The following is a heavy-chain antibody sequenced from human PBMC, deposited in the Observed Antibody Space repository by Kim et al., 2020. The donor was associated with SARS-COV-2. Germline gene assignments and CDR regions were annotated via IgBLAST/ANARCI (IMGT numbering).Heavy chain of an antibody. J-gene: IGHJ4*02. CDR2: INSDGSNI. Sequence: GGSLRLSCAASGFTFSSYWMHWVRQAPGRGLVWVSRINSDGSNIAYADAVKGRFTISRDNAKNTLYLQMDSLRADDTAIYFCAGDTSWYNFDYWGQGTLVTVSS. CDR1: GFTFSSYW. CDR3: AGDTSWYNFDY. D-gene: IGHD6-13*01. V-gene: IGHV3-74*01.